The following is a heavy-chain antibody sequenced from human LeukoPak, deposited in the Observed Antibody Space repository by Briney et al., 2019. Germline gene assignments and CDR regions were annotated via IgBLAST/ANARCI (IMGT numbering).Heavy chain of an antibody. J-gene: IGHJ4*02. CDR2: ISGSGGST. Sequence: GGSLRLSCAASGFTFSSYAMSWVRQAPGKGLEWVSGISGSGGSTYYADSVKGRSTISRDNSKNTLYLQMNSLRAEDTAIYYCAKYSSGWFYYFDYWGQGTLVTVSS. CDR3: AKYSSGWFYYFDY. CDR1: GFTFSSYA. V-gene: IGHV3-23*01. D-gene: IGHD6-19*01.